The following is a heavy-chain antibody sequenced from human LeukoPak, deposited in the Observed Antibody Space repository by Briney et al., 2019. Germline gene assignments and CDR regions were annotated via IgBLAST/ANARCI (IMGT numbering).Heavy chain of an antibody. CDR1: GFTFSNFA. V-gene: IGHV3-30*03. D-gene: IGHD6-19*01. J-gene: IGHJ4*02. CDR3: AGVSESGWYYFDY. CDR2: ISFDGSNK. Sequence: GGSLRLSCAASGFTFSNFAMHWVRQAPGKGLQWVAVISFDGSNKYYADSVKGRFSISRDNSKDTLHLQMSSLRDEDTAVYFCAGVSESGWYYFDYWDQGTLVTVSS.